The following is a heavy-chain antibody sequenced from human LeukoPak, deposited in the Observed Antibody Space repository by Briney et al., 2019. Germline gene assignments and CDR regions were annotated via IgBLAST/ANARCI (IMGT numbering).Heavy chain of an antibody. Sequence: SETLSLTCTVSGGSISSYYWRWIRQPAGKGLEWIGRIYTSGSTNYNPSLKSRVTMSVDASKNQFSLKLSSVTAADTAVYYCARLRYSGPFDYWGQGSLVTVSS. CDR1: GGSISSYY. CDR3: ARLRYSGPFDY. D-gene: IGHD5-12*01. V-gene: IGHV4-4*07. CDR2: IYTSGST. J-gene: IGHJ4*02.